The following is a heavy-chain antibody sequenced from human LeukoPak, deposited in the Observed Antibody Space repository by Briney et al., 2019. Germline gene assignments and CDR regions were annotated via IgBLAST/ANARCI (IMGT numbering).Heavy chain of an antibody. CDR1: GGSISSSTYY. Sequence: KPSETLSLTCTVSGGSISSSTYYWGWIRQPPGKGLEWIGSIYYSGSTYYNPSLKSRVTISVDTSKNQFSLKLSSVTAADTAVYYCARDRIDSSGYLGNWFDPWGQGTLVTVSS. J-gene: IGHJ5*02. CDR3: ARDRIDSSGYLGNWFDP. V-gene: IGHV4-39*07. CDR2: IYYSGST. D-gene: IGHD3-22*01.